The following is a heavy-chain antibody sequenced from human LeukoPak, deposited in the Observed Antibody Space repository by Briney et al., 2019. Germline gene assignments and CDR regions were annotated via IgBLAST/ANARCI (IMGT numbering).Heavy chain of an antibody. CDR1: GGTFSSYA. CDR3: ARAPIIAARPEDYYFDY. Sequence: SVKVSCKASGGTFSSYAISWVRQAPGQGLEWMGRIITILGIANYAQKFQGRVTITADKSTSTAYMELSSLRSEDTAVYYCARAPIIAARPEDYYFDYWGQGTLVTVSS. J-gene: IGHJ4*02. CDR2: IITILGIA. D-gene: IGHD6-6*01. V-gene: IGHV1-69*04.